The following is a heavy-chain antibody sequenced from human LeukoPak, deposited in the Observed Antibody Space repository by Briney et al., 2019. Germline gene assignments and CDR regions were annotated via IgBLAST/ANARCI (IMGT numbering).Heavy chain of an antibody. J-gene: IGHJ4*02. CDR1: GFTVSSNY. Sequence: GGSLRLSCAASGFTVSSNYMSWVRQTPGKGLEWVAFIRYDGSNRYYADSVKGRFTISRDNSKNTLYLQMNSLRAEDTAVYYCAKDWSNYDILTGVPDYWGQGTLVTVSS. CDR2: IRYDGSNR. D-gene: IGHD3-9*01. V-gene: IGHV3-30*02. CDR3: AKDWSNYDILTGVPDY.